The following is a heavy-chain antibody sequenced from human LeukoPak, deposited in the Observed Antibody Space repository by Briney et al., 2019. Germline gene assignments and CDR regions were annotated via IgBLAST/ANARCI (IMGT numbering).Heavy chain of an antibody. V-gene: IGHV4-34*01. Sequence: SETLSLTWAVYGGSFSGYYWSWIRQPPGNGLEWIVEINHSGSINYHPSLRSRFTISVDTSKNQYSLKLSSVTAADTAVYYCARSGLYSSRIRSEIDYWGQGNLVTVSS. CDR2: INHSGSI. CDR3: ARSGLYSSRIRSEIDY. CDR1: GGSFSGYY. D-gene: IGHD6-13*01. J-gene: IGHJ4*02.